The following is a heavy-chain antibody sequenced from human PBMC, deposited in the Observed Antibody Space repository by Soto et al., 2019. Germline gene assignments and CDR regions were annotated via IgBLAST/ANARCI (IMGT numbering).Heavy chain of an antibody. CDR3: ARVGLGRRGITMVRGVIMPDAFDI. J-gene: IGHJ3*02. CDR1: GYTFTGYY. Sequence: ASVKVSCKASGYTFTGYYMHWVRQAPGQGLEWMGWINPNSGGTNYAQKFQGWVTMTRDTSISTAYMELGRLRSDDTAVYYCARVGLGRRGITMVRGVIMPDAFDIWGQGTMVTVSS. V-gene: IGHV1-2*04. D-gene: IGHD3-10*01. CDR2: INPNSGGT.